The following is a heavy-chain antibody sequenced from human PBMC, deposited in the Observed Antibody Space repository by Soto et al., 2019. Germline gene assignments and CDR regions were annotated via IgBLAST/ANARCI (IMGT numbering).Heavy chain of an antibody. Sequence: EVQLVESGGGLVQPGESLRLSCAASGFTFSTYWMSWVRQAPGKGLEWVANIRDDGSEQYYVDSVKGRFTISRDNAKNSLYLQINSLRAEDTAVYYCARDQVALDFWGQGTLVIVSS. CDR2: IRDDGSEQ. CDR1: GFTFSTYW. D-gene: IGHD5-12*01. CDR3: ARDQVALDF. J-gene: IGHJ4*02. V-gene: IGHV3-7*05.